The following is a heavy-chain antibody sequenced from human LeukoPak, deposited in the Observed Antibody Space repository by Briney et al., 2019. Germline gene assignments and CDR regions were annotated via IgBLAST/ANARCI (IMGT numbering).Heavy chain of an antibody. CDR1: GFTFTNYG. J-gene: IGHJ4*02. CDR3: AKRHGLIDTRHFDY. D-gene: IGHD3-22*01. Sequence: GGSLRLSCAAFGFTFTNYGFSWVRQVPGKGLEWVSAISSTDRTIYYAESVKGRFTISRDDSKNTVYLQMNSLRAEDTAVYYCAKRHGLIDTRHFDYWGQGTLVTISS. V-gene: IGHV3-23*01. CDR2: ISSTDRTI.